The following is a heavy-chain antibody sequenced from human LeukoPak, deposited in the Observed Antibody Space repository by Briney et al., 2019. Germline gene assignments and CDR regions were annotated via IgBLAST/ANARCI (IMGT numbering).Heavy chain of an antibody. CDR3: ARPTRGYCSSTSCYPAPFDY. CDR1: GYSISSGYY. V-gene: IGHV4-38-2*02. J-gene: IGHJ4*02. CDR2: IYHSGST. D-gene: IGHD2-2*01. Sequence: SSQTLSLTCTVSGYSISSGYYWGWIRQPPGKGLEWIGSIYHSGSTYYNPSLKSRVTISVDTSKNQFSLKLSSVTAADTAVHYCARPTRGYCSSTSCYPAPFDYWGQGTLVTVSS.